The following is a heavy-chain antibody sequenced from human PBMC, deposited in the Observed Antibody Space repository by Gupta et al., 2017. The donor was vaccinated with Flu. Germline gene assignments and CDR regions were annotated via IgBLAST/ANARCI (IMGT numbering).Heavy chain of an antibody. D-gene: IGHD2-15*01. CDR1: GFTFSSYA. V-gene: IGHV3-23*01. CDR3: AKFCSGGSCYDPIALRLGAFDI. J-gene: IGHJ3*02. Sequence: EVQLLESGGGLVQPGGSLRLSCAASGFTFSSYAMSWVRQAPGKGLEWVSAISGSGGSTYYADSVKGRFTIARDNSKNTLYLQMNSLRAEDTAVYYCAKFCSGGSCYDPIALRLGAFDIWGQGTMVTVSS. CDR2: ISGSGGST.